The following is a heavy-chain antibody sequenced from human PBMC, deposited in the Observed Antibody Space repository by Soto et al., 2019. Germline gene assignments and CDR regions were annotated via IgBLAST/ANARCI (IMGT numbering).Heavy chain of an antibody. CDR3: ARSPSIVGATPVCWFDP. CDR1: GYTFTSYA. V-gene: IGHV1-3*05. D-gene: IGHD1-26*01. J-gene: IGHJ5*02. Sequence: QVQLVQSGAEEKKPGASVKVSCKASGYTFTSYAMHWVRQAPGQRLEWMGWINAGNGNTKYSQKFQGRVTITRDTSASTAYMELSSLRSEDTAVYYCARSPSIVGATPVCWFDPWGQGTLVTVSS. CDR2: INAGNGNT.